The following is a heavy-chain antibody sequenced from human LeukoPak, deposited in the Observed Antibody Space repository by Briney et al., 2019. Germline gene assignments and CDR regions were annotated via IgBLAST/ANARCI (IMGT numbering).Heavy chain of an antibody. CDR2: IGTASRYI. Sequence: PGGSLRLSCAASGFTFTTYDMHWVRQAPGKGLEWVSSIGTASRYIYYADSVKGRFTISRDNAKNSLYLQMNSLRAEDTAVYYCARALYPAPTAMRDNWFDPWGQGTLVTVS. J-gene: IGHJ5*02. D-gene: IGHD1-1*01. CDR3: ARALYPAPTAMRDNWFDP. V-gene: IGHV3-21*01. CDR1: GFTFTTYD.